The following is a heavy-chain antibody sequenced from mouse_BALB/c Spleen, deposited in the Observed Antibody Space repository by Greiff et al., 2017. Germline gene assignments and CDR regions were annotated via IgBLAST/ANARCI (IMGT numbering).Heavy chain of an antibody. J-gene: IGHJ1*01. V-gene: IGHV14-3*02. CDR1: GFNIKDTY. Sequence: VQLQQSGAELVKPGASVKLSCTASGFNIKDTYMHWVKQRPEQGLEWIGRIDPANGNTKYDPKFQGKATITADTSSNTAYLQLSSLTSEDTAVYYCARQLGLPYFDVWGAGTTVTVSS. D-gene: IGHD3-1*01. CDR2: IDPANGNT. CDR3: ARQLGLPYFDV.